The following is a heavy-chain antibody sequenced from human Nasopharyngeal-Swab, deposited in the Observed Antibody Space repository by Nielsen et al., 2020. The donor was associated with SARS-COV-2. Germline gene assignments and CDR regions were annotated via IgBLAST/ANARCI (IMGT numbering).Heavy chain of an antibody. CDR2: IKSNSGGT. V-gene: IGHV1-2*06. Sequence: GSVQASCKASGCTFIGYYMHWVRQAPGKGREWVGRIKSNSGGTNYAQKFQGRVTMTRDTSISTAYMELSRLRSNDTAVYYCARDGTRYNWNDYYYYGMDVWGQGTTVTVSS. CDR1: GCTFIGYY. D-gene: IGHD1-1*01. CDR3: ARDGTRYNWNDYYYYGMDV. J-gene: IGHJ6*02.